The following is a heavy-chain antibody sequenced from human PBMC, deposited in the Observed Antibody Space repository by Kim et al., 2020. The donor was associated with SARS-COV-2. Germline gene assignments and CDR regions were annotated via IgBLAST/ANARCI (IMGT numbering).Heavy chain of an antibody. CDR3: AREQWLVRVWFDP. J-gene: IGHJ5*02. D-gene: IGHD6-19*01. Sequence: YTPSLKSRVTISVDTSKNQFSLKLSSVTAADTAVYYCAREQWLVRVWFDPWGQGTLVTVSS. V-gene: IGHV4-34*01.